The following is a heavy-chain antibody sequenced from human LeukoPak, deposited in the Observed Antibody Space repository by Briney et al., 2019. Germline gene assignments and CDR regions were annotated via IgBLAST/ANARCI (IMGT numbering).Heavy chain of an antibody. CDR2: INTNGANT. CDR3: VKGLDYSSSQMDS. CDR1: GFTFKSYA. V-gene: IGHV3-64*05. D-gene: IGHD6-6*01. J-gene: IGHJ4*02. Sequence: GGSLRLSCSASGFTFKSYAMHWVRQAPGKGLGYVSSINTNGANTYYADSVKGRFTISRDNSRNTVYVQMNSLTPEDTAVYYCVKGLDYSSSQMDSWGQGTLVAVSS.